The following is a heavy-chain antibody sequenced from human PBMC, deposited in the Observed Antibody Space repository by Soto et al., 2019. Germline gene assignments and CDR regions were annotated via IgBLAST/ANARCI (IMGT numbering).Heavy chain of an antibody. J-gene: IGHJ3*02. V-gene: IGHV4-59*01. CDR2: IYYSGST. D-gene: IGHD4-17*01. CDR3: ASPGYGDAEDAFDI. Sequence: QVQLQESGPGLVKPSETLSLTCTVSGGSISSYYWSWIRQPPGKGLEWIGYIYYSGSTNYNPSLKSRVTISVDTSKNQFSLKLSSVTAADTAVYYCASPGYGDAEDAFDIWGQGTMVTVSS. CDR1: GGSISSYY.